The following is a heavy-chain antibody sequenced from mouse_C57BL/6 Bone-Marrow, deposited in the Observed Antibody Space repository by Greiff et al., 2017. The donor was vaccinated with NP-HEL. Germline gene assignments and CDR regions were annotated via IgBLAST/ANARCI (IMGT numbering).Heavy chain of an antibody. CDR1: GYSFTSYY. Sequence: VKVVESGPELVKPGASVKISCKASGYSFTSYYIHWVKQRPGQGLEWIGWIYPGSGNTKYNEKFKGKATLTADTSSSTAYMQLSSLTSEDSAVYYCARGGYSNYEGVWFAYWGQGTLVTVSA. V-gene: IGHV1-66*01. CDR2: IYPGSGNT. CDR3: ARGGYSNYEGVWFAY. D-gene: IGHD2-5*01. J-gene: IGHJ3*01.